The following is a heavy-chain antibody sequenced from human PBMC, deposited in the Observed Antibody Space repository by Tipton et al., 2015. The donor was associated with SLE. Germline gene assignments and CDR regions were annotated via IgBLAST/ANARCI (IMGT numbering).Heavy chain of an antibody. V-gene: IGHV4-59*01. D-gene: IGHD2-8*01. CDR2: IYYSGST. CDR1: GGSISSYY. Sequence: TLSLTCTVSGGSISSYYWSWIRQPPGKGLEWIGYIYYSGSTNYNPSLKSRVTISVDTSKNQFSLKLSSVTAADTAVYYCARTKRGFDIWGQGTMVTVSS. J-gene: IGHJ3*02. CDR3: ARTKRGFDI.